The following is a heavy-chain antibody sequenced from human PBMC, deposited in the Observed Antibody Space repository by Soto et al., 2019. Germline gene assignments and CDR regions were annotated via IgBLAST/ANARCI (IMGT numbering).Heavy chain of an antibody. CDR2: IYYSGST. Sequence: SEILSLTCTVSGGSISSYYWSWIRQPPGKGLEWIGYIYYSGSTNYNPSLKSRVTISVDTSKNTLYLEMNSLRPEDTALFYCARDLVAGYYKGYYFDYWGQGTLVTVSS. J-gene: IGHJ4*02. CDR3: ARDLVAGYYKGYYFDY. D-gene: IGHD3-9*01. V-gene: IGHV4-59*01. CDR1: GGSISSYY.